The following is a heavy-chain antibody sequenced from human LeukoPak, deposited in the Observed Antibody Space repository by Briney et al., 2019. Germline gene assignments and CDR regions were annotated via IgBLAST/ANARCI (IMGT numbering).Heavy chain of an antibody. Sequence: GGSLRLSCAASGFTVSNNYMSWVRQAPGKGLEWVSIIYSGGDTYYADSVKGRFTISRDNSKNTMSLQVNSLRADDTAVYYCVSHSDSLTSYCFDYWGQGTLVTVSS. J-gene: IGHJ4*02. D-gene: IGHD3-9*01. V-gene: IGHV3-53*01. CDR2: IYSGGDT. CDR1: GFTVSNNY. CDR3: VSHSDSLTSYCFDY.